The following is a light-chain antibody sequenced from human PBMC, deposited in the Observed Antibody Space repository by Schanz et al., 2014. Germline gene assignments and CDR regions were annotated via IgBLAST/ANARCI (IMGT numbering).Light chain of an antibody. CDR2: GNN. V-gene: IGLV1-40*01. J-gene: IGLJ3*02. CDR3: QSYDNSLSIWV. Sequence: QSVLTQPPSVSGAPGQRVTISCTGSSSNIGAGFDVHWYQQLPQTAPKLLIYGNNHRPSGVSDRFSGSQSGTSASLAIIGLQADDEAVYYCQSYDNSLSIWVFGGGTKLTVL. CDR1: SSNIGAGFD.